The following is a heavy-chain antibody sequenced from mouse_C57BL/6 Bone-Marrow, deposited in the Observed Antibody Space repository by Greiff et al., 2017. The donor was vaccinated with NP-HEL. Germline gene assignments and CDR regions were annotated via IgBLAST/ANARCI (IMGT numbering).Heavy chain of an antibody. CDR1: GYTFTDYN. CDR2: INPNNGGT. D-gene: IGHD2-3*01. CDR3: ARWDDGYSYYFDY. J-gene: IGHJ2*01. Sequence: EVQLQQSGPELVKPGASVKMSCKASGYTFTDYNMHWVKQSPGKSLEWIGYINPNNGGTSYNQKFKGKATLTVNKSSSTAYMELRSLTSEESAVYYCARWDDGYSYYFDYWGQGTTLTVSS. V-gene: IGHV1-22*01.